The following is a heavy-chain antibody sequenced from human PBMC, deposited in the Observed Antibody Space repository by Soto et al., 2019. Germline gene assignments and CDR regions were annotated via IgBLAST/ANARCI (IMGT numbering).Heavy chain of an antibody. CDR1: GFTFSSYA. J-gene: IGHJ6*03. D-gene: IGHD2-2*01. Sequence: EVQLLESGGGLVQPGGSLRLSCAASGFTFSSYAMSWVRQAPGKGLEWVSAISGSGGSTYYADSVKGRFTISRDNSKNTLYLQMNSLRAEDTAVYYCAKEGPTASADIAVVPAAPYYYYYYMDVWGKGTTVTVSS. CDR2: ISGSGGST. V-gene: IGHV3-23*01. CDR3: AKEGPTASADIAVVPAAPYYYYYYMDV.